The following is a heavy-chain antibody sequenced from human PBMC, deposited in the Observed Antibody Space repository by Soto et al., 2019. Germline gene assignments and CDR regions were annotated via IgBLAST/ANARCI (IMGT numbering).Heavy chain of an antibody. V-gene: IGHV4-34*01. CDR1: VGSFSGYY. CDR3: ERVAYGDYSEY. J-gene: IGHJ4*02. CDR2: INHSGST. Sequence: SETLSLTCAVYVGSFSGYYWSLIRQPPGKGLEWIGEINHSGSTNYNPSLKSRVTISVDTYKNQFSLKLSSVTAADTAVYYCERVAYGDYSEYWGQGNLVTVS. D-gene: IGHD4-17*01.